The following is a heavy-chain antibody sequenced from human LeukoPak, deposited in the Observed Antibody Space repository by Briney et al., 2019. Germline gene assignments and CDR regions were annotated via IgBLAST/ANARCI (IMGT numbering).Heavy chain of an antibody. CDR3: ARSYSSSSYYYYGMDV. D-gene: IGHD6-6*01. Sequence: SVKVSCKASGGTSSSYAISWVRQAPGQGLEWMGGIIPIFGTANYAQKFQGRVTITADESTSTAYMELSSLRSEDTAVYYCARSYSSSSYYYYGMDVWGQGTTVTVSS. CDR2: IIPIFGTA. J-gene: IGHJ6*02. V-gene: IGHV1-69*13. CDR1: GGTSSSYA.